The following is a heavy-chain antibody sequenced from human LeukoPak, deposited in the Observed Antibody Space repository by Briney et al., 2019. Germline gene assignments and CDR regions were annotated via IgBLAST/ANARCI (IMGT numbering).Heavy chain of an antibody. D-gene: IGHD3-3*01. CDR2: INHSGST. V-gene: IGHV4-34*01. CDR1: GGSFSGYD. J-gene: IGHJ4*02. Sequence: PSETLSLTCAVSGGSFSGYDWSWIRQPPGKGLEWIGEINHSGSTNYNPSLKGRVTISVDTSKNQFSLKLSSVTAADTAVYYCARITIFGVVSDYWGQGTLVTVSS. CDR3: ARITIFGVVSDY.